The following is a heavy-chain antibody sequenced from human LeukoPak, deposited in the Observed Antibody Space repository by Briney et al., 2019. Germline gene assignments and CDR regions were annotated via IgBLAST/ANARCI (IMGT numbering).Heavy chain of an antibody. CDR2: FTVGGGTT. Sequence: GGSLRLSCAASGFTFSTYAMSWVRQAPGKGVEWVSAFTVGGGTTFYADSVKGRFTISRDNSKNMLYLQMNSLRAEDTAVYYCARTPAYCGGDCYSTFDYWGQGTLVTVSS. CDR1: GFTFSTYA. CDR3: ARTPAYCGGDCYSTFDY. J-gene: IGHJ4*02. D-gene: IGHD2-21*02. V-gene: IGHV3-23*01.